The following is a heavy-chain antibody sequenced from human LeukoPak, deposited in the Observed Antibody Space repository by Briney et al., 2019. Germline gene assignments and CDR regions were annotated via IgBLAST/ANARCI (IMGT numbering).Heavy chain of an antibody. D-gene: IGHD6-13*01. J-gene: IGHJ4*02. Sequence: SETLSLTCTVSGGSISSYYWSWIRQPAGKGLEWIGRIYTSGSTNYSPSLKSRVTMSVDTSKNQFSLKLSSVTAADTAVYYCARDRRDSSWYYFDYWGQGTLVTVSS. CDR2: IYTSGST. CDR1: GGSISSYY. CDR3: ARDRRDSSWYYFDY. V-gene: IGHV4-4*07.